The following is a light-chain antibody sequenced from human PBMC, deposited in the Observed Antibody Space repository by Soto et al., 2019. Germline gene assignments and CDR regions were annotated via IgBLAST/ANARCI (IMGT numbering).Light chain of an antibody. CDR1: SGHSHYA. Sequence: QSVLTQPPSASASLGASVKLTCTLSSGHSHYAIAWHQQQPEKGPRYLMKVTRDGSHSKGDGIPDRFSGSSSGAERYLTISSLQSEDEADYYCQTWGAGIRVFGGGTKVTVL. CDR2: VTRDGSH. J-gene: IGLJ3*02. CDR3: QTWGAGIRV. V-gene: IGLV4-69*01.